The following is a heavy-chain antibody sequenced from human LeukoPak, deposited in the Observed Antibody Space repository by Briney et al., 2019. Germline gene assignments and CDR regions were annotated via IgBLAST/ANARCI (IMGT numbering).Heavy chain of an antibody. CDR3: AKVGSSWLTRAYFDY. CDR1: GYTFTSYG. J-gene: IGHJ4*02. CDR2: ISAYNGNT. Sequence: ASVKVSCKASGYTFTSYGISWVRQAPGQGLEWMGWISAYNGNTNYAQKLQGRVTMTTDTSTSTAYMELRSLRSDDTAVYYCAKVGSSWLTRAYFDYWGQGTLVTVSS. D-gene: IGHD6-13*01. V-gene: IGHV1-18*01.